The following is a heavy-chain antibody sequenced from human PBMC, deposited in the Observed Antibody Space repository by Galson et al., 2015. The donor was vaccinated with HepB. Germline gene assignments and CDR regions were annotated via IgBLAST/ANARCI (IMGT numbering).Heavy chain of an antibody. Sequence: SLRLSCAASGFTFSNYAMHWVRQAPGKGLEWVASTIYCGAYKYYADSVRGRFTISRDNSKSTLFLQMNSLRVEDTALYYCAKDTNGYGLDVWGQGTTVTVSS. CDR1: GFTFSNYA. D-gene: IGHD2-8*01. V-gene: IGHV3-30*18. CDR3: AKDTNGYGLDV. J-gene: IGHJ6*02. CDR2: TIYCGAYK.